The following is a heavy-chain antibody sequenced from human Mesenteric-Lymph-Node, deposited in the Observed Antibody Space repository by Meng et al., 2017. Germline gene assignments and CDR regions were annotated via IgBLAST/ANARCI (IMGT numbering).Heavy chain of an antibody. CDR3: ARSAFELGTIIH. Sequence: GESLKISCAASGFTFSSYSMNWVRQAPGKGLEWVSGMDSGGRATYYADSVKGRFTISRDNSKNTLYLQMNSLRAEDTAVYYCARSAFELGTIIHWGQGTLVTVSS. V-gene: IGHV3-NL1*01. D-gene: IGHD7-27*01. CDR1: GFTFSSYS. J-gene: IGHJ4*02. CDR2: MDSGGRAT.